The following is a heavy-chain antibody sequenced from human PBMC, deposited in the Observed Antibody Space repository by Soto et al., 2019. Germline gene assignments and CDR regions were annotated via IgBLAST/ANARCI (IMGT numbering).Heavy chain of an antibody. J-gene: IGHJ6*01. CDR3: ARATMDV. V-gene: IGHV4-39*07. CDR1: GGSISTSVYY. Sequence: SETLSLTCTVSGGSISTSVYYWGWIRQPPGRGLEWMANIYYSGSAYYNPSLKSRVSTSVDKSKNQFSLELASVTAADTAVYYCARATMDVCGQGTMVTVSS. CDR2: IYYSGSA.